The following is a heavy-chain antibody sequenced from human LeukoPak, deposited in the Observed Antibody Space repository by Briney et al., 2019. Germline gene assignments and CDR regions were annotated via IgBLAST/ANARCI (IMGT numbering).Heavy chain of an antibody. Sequence: GGSLRLPCAASGFTFSSYAMHWVRQAPGKGLEYVSAICSNGGSTYYANSVKGRFTISRDNSKNTLYLQMGSLRAEDMAEYCGARCSGSYIRGVDYWGQGTLVTVSS. CDR3: ARCSGSYIRGVDY. CDR2: ICSNGGST. J-gene: IGHJ4*02. V-gene: IGHV3-64*01. CDR1: GFTFSSYA. D-gene: IGHD1-26*01.